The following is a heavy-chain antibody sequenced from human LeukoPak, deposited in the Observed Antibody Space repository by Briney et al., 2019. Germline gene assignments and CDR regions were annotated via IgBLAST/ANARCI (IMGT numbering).Heavy chain of an antibody. D-gene: IGHD5-18*01. CDR2: AYYSGSS. CDR1: GASIRSNYF. Sequence: SETLSLTCTVSGASIRSNYFRGWIRQPPGKGPEWIGSAYYSGSSQYNPSLKSRVTISMDTSKNQFSLKVNSVTAADTAVYYCARIVRDLRQLSDYWGQGTLVTVSS. CDR3: ARIVRDLRQLSDY. J-gene: IGHJ4*02. V-gene: IGHV4-39*07.